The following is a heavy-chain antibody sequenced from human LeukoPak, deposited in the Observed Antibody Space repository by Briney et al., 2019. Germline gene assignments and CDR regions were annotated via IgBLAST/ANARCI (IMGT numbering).Heavy chain of an antibody. J-gene: IGHJ4*02. CDR1: GFTFSSYA. V-gene: IGHV3-23*01. CDR3: AKDGPGIAAAGTFDY. D-gene: IGHD6-13*01. Sequence: GGSLRLSCAASGFTFSSYAMSWVRQAPGKGLEWVSAISGSGGSTYYADSVKGRFTISRDNSKNTLYLQMNSLRAEGTAVYYGAKDGPGIAAAGTFDYWGQGTLVTVSS. CDR2: ISGSGGST.